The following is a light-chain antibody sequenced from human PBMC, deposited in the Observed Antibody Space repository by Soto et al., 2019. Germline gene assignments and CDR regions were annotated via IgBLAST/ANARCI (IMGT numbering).Light chain of an antibody. V-gene: IGKV1-5*03. J-gene: IGKJ4*02. CDR3: QQYNSYPLT. Sequence: DIQMTQSPSTLSASVGDRVTITCRASQSISSWLAWYLHKPGKAPKLLIYKESSLESGVPSRLSGSGSGTEFTLTISSLQPDDFATYYSQQYNSYPLTFGGGTKVEIK. CDR2: KES. CDR1: QSISSW.